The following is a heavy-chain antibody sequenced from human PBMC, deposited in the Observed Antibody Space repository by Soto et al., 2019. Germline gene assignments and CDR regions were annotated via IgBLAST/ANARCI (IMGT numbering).Heavy chain of an antibody. D-gene: IGHD3-3*01. CDR2: IYPSDSDT. Sequence: GESLKISCKGSGYSFTIYWIGWVRQMPGKGLELMGIIYPSDSDTRYRPSFQGQVTISADKSISSAYLQWSRLRASDTAMYYCARGGVSTRTFDYWGQGTPVTVSS. V-gene: IGHV5-51*01. CDR1: GYSFTIYW. CDR3: ARGGVSTRTFDY. J-gene: IGHJ4*02.